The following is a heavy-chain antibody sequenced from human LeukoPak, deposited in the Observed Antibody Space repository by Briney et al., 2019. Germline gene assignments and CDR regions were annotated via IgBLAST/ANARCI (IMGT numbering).Heavy chain of an antibody. D-gene: IGHD6-19*01. Sequence: ASVKVSCKASVCTFSSYAISWVRQAPGQGLEWMGGIIPIFGTANYAQKFQGRVTITADESTSTAYMELSSLRSEDTAVYYCAKSRVAVAAPRNWFDPWGQGTLVTVSS. CDR2: IIPIFGTA. J-gene: IGHJ5*02. CDR3: AKSRVAVAAPRNWFDP. CDR1: VCTFSSYA. V-gene: IGHV1-69*13.